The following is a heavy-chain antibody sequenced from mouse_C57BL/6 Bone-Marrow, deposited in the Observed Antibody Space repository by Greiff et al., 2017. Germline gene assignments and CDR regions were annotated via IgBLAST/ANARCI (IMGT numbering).Heavy chain of an antibody. CDR1: GYSFTDYN. V-gene: IGHV1-39*01. CDR3: ARGDYKFAY. J-gene: IGHJ3*01. CDR2: INPNYGTT. Sequence: EVKLMESGPELVKPVASVKISCKASGYSFTDYNMNWVKQSNGKSLEWIGVINPNYGTTSYNQKFKGKATLTVDQSSSTAYMQLNSLTSEDSAVYYWARGDYKFAYWGQGTLGTVSA. D-gene: IGHD2-13*01.